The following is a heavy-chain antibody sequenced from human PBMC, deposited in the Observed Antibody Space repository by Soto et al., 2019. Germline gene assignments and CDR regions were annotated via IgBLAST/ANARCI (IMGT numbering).Heavy chain of an antibody. V-gene: IGHV4-31*03. CDR3: ARFYMVRGVMGAFDI. CDR1: GCSISSGGYY. J-gene: IGHJ3*02. Sequence: SETQSLTCTVSGCSISSGGYYWTWMRQHPGKGLEWIAYIYYIGSTYYNPSLKSRVSISVDTSKNQFSLKLSSVTAADTAVYYCARFYMVRGVMGAFDIWGQGTMVTVSS. CDR2: IYYIGST. D-gene: IGHD3-10*01.